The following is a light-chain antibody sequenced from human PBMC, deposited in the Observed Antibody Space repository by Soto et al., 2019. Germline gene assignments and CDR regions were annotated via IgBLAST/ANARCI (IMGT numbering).Light chain of an antibody. CDR3: HQYGGSPQT. J-gene: IGKJ1*01. Sequence: EIVLTQSPGTPSLSPGERATLSCRASQSVSNYLAWYQRKPGQAPRLLIYGASSRATGIPDRFSGSGSGTDFTLTISRLEPEDFAVYYCHQYGGSPQTFGQGTKV. CDR1: QSVSNY. CDR2: GAS. V-gene: IGKV3-20*01.